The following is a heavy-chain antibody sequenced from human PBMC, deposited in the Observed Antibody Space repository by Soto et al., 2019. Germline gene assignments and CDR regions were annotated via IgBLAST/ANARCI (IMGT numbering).Heavy chain of an antibody. D-gene: IGHD3-16*01. V-gene: IGHV3-53*04. J-gene: IGHJ4*02. CDR2: IYSGGST. Sequence: PWGSLRLSCAASGFTVSSNYMSWVRQAPGKGLEWVSVIYSGGSTYYADSVKGRFTISRHNSKNTLHLQMNSLRAEDTAVYYCAGDERGGDFYWGQGTLVTVSS. CDR1: GFTVSSNY. CDR3: AGDERGGDFY.